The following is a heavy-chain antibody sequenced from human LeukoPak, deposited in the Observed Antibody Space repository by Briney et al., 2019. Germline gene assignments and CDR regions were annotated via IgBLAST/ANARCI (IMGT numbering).Heavy chain of an antibody. CDR1: GYSFTSYW. V-gene: IGHV5-51*01. CDR2: IYPGDSDT. Sequence: GESLKISCKGSGYSFTSYWIGWVRQMPGKGLEWMGIIYPGDSDTRYTPSFQGQVTTSAAKSISTAYLQCSRPNADETAMYYSARQGLAARPDPGAHHWGQGTLVTVSS. CDR3: ARQGLAARPDPGAHH. D-gene: IGHD6-6*01. J-gene: IGHJ4*02.